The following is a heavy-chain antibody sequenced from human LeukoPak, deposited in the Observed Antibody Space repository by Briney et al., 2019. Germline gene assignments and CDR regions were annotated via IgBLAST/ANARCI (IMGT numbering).Heavy chain of an antibody. CDR2: INHSGST. CDR3: ARRYSYGSPDY. V-gene: IGHV4-34*01. CDR1: GGSLSGYY. Sequence: DPSETLSLTCAVYGGSLSGYYWSWIRQPPGRGLEWIGEINHSGSTSYNPSLKSRVTISVDTSKNQLSLKLSSVTAADTAVYYCARRYSYGSPDYWGQGTLVTVSS. J-gene: IGHJ4*02. D-gene: IGHD5-18*01.